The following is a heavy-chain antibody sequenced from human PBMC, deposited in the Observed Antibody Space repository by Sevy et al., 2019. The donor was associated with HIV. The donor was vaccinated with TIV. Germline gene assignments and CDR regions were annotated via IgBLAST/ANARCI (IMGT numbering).Heavy chain of an antibody. V-gene: IGHV3-7*01. CDR3: ARDYS. J-gene: IGHJ4*02. Sequence: GGSLRLSCGASGFIFNSYWMTWVRQAPGKGLEWVATIKQDGSEKYYVDSAKGRFTISRDNVKNSVHLHMSSLRVEDTAMYYCARDYSWGQGTQVTVSS. CDR2: IKQDGSEK. CDR1: GFIFNSYW.